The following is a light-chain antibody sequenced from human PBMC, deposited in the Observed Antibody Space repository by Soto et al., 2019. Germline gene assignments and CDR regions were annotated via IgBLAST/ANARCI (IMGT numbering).Light chain of an antibody. CDR2: LGS. CDR3: MQGLQTFYT. J-gene: IGKJ2*01. V-gene: IGKV2-28*01. Sequence: DIVMTQSPLSQPVTPGDPASISCRSSQSLLHSNGYNYLDWYLQKPGQSPQLLIYLGSYRASGVPDRFSGSGSGTDFTLKISRVEAEDVGVYYCMQGLQTFYTFGQGTKLVIK. CDR1: QSLLHSNGYNY.